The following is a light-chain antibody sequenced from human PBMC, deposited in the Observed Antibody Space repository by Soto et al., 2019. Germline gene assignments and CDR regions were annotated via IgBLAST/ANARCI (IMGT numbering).Light chain of an antibody. CDR3: QQYDNWVT. Sequence: EIQMTQSPSSLSASVGDRVTITCQASQDISNYLNWYQQKPGKAPKLLIYDASNLETGVPSRFSGSGSGTDFTFTISSLQPEDIATYYCQQYDNWVTFGGGTKVDVK. V-gene: IGKV1-33*01. CDR2: DAS. CDR1: QDISNY. J-gene: IGKJ4*01.